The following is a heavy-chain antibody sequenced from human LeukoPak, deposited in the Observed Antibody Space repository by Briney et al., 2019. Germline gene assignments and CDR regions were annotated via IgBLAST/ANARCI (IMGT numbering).Heavy chain of an antibody. Sequence: PGGSLRLSCAASGFAFSSYAMSWVRQAPGKGLEWVSAISGSGGSTYYADSVKGRFTISRDNSKNTLYLQMNSLRAEDTAVYYCAKDLSWARTNGVCYPFQTYYFDYWGQGTLVTVSS. CDR1: GFAFSSYA. D-gene: IGHD2-8*01. CDR3: AKDLSWARTNGVCYPFQTYYFDY. V-gene: IGHV3-23*01. J-gene: IGHJ4*02. CDR2: ISGSGGST.